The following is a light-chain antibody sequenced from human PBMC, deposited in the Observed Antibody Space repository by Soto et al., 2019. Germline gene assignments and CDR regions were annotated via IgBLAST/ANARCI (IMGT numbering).Light chain of an antibody. V-gene: IGLV1-51*02. CDR3: GTSDTSLSLPYV. Sequence: QSVLTQPPSVSAAPGQKVTISCSGSSSNIGNNYVSWYQQLPGTAPKLLIFENNKRPSGIPDRFSASKSGTSATLAITGLQTGDAADYYCGTSDTSLSLPYVLGTGTKVT. CDR2: ENN. J-gene: IGLJ1*01. CDR1: SSNIGNNY.